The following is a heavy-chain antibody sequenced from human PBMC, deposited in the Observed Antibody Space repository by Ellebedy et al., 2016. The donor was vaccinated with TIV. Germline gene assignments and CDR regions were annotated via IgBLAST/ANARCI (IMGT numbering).Heavy chain of an antibody. CDR3: ARDSSGWYRFDY. V-gene: IGHV1-46*01. Sequence: ASVKVSXXASGYTFTNHYMHWVRQAPGQGLEWMGRINPGGGSTSYAQNFQGRVTMTRDTSTSTVYMELSSLRSEDTAVYYCARDSSGWYRFDYWGQGTRVTVSS. J-gene: IGHJ4*02. CDR1: GYTFTNHY. CDR2: INPGGGST. D-gene: IGHD6-19*01.